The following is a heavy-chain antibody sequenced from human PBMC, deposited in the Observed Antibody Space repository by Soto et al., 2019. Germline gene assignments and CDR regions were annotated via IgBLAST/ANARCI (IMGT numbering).Heavy chain of an antibody. CDR3: ARWVGGSMSDNSGKWDS. CDR2: IAYDGSRV. D-gene: IGHD1-26*01. CDR1: GFIFSGSG. Sequence: QVQLVESGGGVVQPGTSLRLTCAASGFIFSGSGMHWVRQAPGKGLEWVALIAYDGSRVYYVDSVRGRFTVSRDNAGNMMYLEMNSLKEEDTAVYYCARWVGGSMSDNSGKWDSCGQGTLVTVSS. J-gene: IGHJ5*01. V-gene: IGHV3-30*03.